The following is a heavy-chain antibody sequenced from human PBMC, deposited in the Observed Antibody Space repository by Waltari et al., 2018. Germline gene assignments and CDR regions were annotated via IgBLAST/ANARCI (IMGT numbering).Heavy chain of an antibody. Sequence: QVQLQESGPGLVKPSETLSLTCTVSGGSISSYYWSWIRQPPGKGLEWIGYIYYSGSTNYNPSLKSRVTISVDTSKNQFSLKLSSVTAADTAVYYCARKGEYCSGGSCYPFDYWGQGTMVTVSS. CDR1: GGSISSYY. J-gene: IGHJ3*01. CDR3: ARKGEYCSGGSCYPFDY. CDR2: IYYSGST. V-gene: IGHV4-59*01. D-gene: IGHD2-15*01.